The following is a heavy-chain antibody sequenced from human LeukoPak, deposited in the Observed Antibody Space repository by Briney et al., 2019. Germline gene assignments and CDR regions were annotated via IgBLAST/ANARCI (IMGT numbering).Heavy chain of an antibody. Sequence: GGSLRLSCAASGFTLSSYAMHWVRQAPGKGLEWVAVISYDGSNKYYADSVKGRFTISRDNSKNTLYLQMNSLRAEDTAVYYCASSSPATQWLVLCYWGQGTLVTVSS. D-gene: IGHD6-19*01. CDR2: ISYDGSNK. J-gene: IGHJ4*02. V-gene: IGHV3-30-3*01. CDR3: ASSSPATQWLVLCY. CDR1: GFTLSSYA.